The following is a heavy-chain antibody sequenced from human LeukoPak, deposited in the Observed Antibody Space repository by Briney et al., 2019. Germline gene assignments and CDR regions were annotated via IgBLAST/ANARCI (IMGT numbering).Heavy chain of an antibody. CDR1: GYTLTELS. V-gene: IGHV1-24*01. CDR3: ATMPPGDYYYYYMDV. CDR2: FDPEDGET. D-gene: IGHD2-2*01. Sequence: ASVKVSCKVSGYTLTELSMHWVRQAPGKGLEWMGGFDPEDGETIYAQKFQGRVTMTEDTSTDTAYMELNSLRSEDTAVYYCATMPPGDYYYYYMDVWGKGTTVTISS. J-gene: IGHJ6*03.